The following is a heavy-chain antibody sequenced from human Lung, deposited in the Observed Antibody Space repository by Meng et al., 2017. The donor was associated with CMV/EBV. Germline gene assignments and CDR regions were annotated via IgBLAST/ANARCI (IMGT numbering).Heavy chain of an antibody. V-gene: IGHV3-9*01. Sequence: GGSXRLXXAVSGFSFDDYAMHWVRQAPGKGLEWVSGISWNSGSIVYADSVKGRFTISRDNAKNSLYLQMNSLRTEDTAFYYCVKDSEMGWGGWFAYFDFWGQGTXVTVSS. CDR2: ISWNSGSI. CDR1: GFSFDDYA. J-gene: IGHJ4*02. D-gene: IGHD5-24*01. CDR3: VKDSEMGWGGWFAYFDF.